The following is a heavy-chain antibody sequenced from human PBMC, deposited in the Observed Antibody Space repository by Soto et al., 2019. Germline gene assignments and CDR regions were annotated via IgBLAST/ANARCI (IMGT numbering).Heavy chain of an antibody. Sequence: SETLSLTCAVSGGSISSGGYSWSWIRQPPGKGLEWVGSVYHTGSTFYNPSLKSRVTISVDRSKSQFSLNLSSVTAADTAVYYCAREYYDSTGYYRFFEYWGQGTLVTVSS. J-gene: IGHJ4*02. CDR3: AREYYDSTGYYRFFEY. D-gene: IGHD3-22*01. V-gene: IGHV4-30-2*01. CDR2: VYHTGST. CDR1: GGSISSGGYS.